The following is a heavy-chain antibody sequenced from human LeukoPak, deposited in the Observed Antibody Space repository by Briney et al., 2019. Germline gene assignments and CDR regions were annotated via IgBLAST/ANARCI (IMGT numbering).Heavy chain of an antibody. CDR2: INSDGSTT. V-gene: IGHV3-74*01. J-gene: IGHJ4*02. CDR3: ARVSHDY. Sequence: PGGSLRLSCAASGFTFSSYWMHWVRQAPGKGLVWVSNINSDGSTTTYADSVKGRFTISRDNAENTLYLQMNSLRAEDTAVYYCARVSHDYWGQGTLVTVSS. CDR1: GFTFSSYW.